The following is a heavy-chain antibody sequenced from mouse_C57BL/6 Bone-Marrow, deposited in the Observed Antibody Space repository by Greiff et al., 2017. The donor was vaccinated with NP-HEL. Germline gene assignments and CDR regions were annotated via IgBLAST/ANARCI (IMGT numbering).Heavy chain of an antibody. J-gene: IGHJ3*01. CDR1: GYSFTGYF. D-gene: IGHD2-4*01. Sequence: VHVKQSGPELVKPGDSVKISCKASGYSFTGYFMNWVMQSHGKSLEWIGRINPYNGDTFYNQKFKGKATLTVDKSSSTAHMELRSLTSEDSTVYYCARPSPMKAWFAYWGHGTLVTVSA. V-gene: IGHV1-20*01. CDR2: INPYNGDT. CDR3: ARPSPMKAWFAY.